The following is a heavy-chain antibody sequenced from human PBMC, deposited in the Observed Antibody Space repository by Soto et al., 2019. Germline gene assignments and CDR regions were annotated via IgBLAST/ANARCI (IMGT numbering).Heavy chain of an antibody. V-gene: IGHV3-30-3*01. J-gene: IGHJ4*02. CDR2: ISHDGINK. CDR3: GRCTSTSCHLGSDY. D-gene: IGHD2-2*01. CDR1: CFTFSSYA. Sequence: GGSLRLSCAASCFTFSSYAMNWVRQAPGKGLEWVALISHDGINKYYADSVRGRFTISRDSSTNTLYLQMNSLRAADTAVYYCGRCTSTSCHLGSDYWGQGTLVTVSS.